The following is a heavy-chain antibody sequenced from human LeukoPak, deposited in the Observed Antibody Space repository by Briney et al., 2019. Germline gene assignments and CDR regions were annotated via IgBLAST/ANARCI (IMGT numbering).Heavy chain of an antibody. Sequence: RQPPGKGLEWIGXINHSGSTNYNPSLKSRVTISVDTSKNQFSLKLSSVTAADTAVYYCAANYYDSSGYRDPFDYWGQGTLVTVSS. CDR3: AANYYDSSGYRDPFDY. D-gene: IGHD3-22*01. CDR2: INHSGST. V-gene: IGHV4-34*01. J-gene: IGHJ4*02.